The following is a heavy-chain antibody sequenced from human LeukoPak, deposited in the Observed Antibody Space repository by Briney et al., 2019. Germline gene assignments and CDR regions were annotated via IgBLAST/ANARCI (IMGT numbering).Heavy chain of an antibody. CDR1: GYTFTSYG. CDR3: ARGDIVATRGFYYFDY. D-gene: IGHD5-12*01. Sequence: ASVKVSCKASGYTFTSYGISWVRQAPGQGLEWMGWISASNGNTNYAQKLQGRVTMTTDTSTSTAYMELRSLRSDDTAVYYCARGDIVATRGFYYFDYWGQGTLVTVSS. V-gene: IGHV1-18*04. J-gene: IGHJ4*02. CDR2: ISASNGNT.